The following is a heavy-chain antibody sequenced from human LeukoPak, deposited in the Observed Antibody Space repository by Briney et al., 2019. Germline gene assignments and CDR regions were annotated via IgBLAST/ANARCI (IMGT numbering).Heavy chain of an antibody. D-gene: IGHD3-3*01. CDR1: GGSFRGYY. J-gene: IGHJ4*02. CDR2: INHSGST. CDR3: ARVGGVERDY. Sequence: SETLSLTCAVYGGSFRGYYWSWIRQPPGKGLEWIGEINHSGSTNYNPSLKSRVTISVDTSKNQFSLKLSSVTAADTAVYYCARVGGVERDYWGQGTLVTVSS. V-gene: IGHV4-34*01.